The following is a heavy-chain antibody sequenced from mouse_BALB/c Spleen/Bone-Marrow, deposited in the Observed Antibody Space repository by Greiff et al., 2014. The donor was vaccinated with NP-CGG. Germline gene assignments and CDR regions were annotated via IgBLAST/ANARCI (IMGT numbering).Heavy chain of an antibody. CDR3: ARVYLGYFDV. J-gene: IGHJ1*01. CDR1: GFSLTSYG. Sequence: QVQLKESGPGLVAPSQSLSITCTVSGFSLTSYGVHWVRQPPGKGLEWLGVIWAGGSTNYNSALMSRLSISKDNSKSRVFLKMNSLQSDDTAMYYCARVYLGYFDVWGAGTTVTVSS. V-gene: IGHV2-9*02. D-gene: IGHD2-3*01. CDR2: IWAGGST.